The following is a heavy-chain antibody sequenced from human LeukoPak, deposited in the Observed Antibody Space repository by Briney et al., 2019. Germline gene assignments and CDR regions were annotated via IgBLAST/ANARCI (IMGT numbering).Heavy chain of an antibody. CDR1: GFTFSSNW. Sequence: GGSLRLSCAASGFTFSSNWMHWVRQAPGKGLVWVSRINGDGSTTNYADSVKGRSTIFRDNAKNTLYLQMNSLRAEDTAVYYCVRDLGGRSGHWGQGTLVTVSS. D-gene: IGHD1-26*01. V-gene: IGHV3-74*01. J-gene: IGHJ4*02. CDR2: INGDGSTT. CDR3: VRDLGGRSGH.